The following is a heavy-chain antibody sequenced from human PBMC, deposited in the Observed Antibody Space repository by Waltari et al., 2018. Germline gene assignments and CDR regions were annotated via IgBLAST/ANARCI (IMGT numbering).Heavy chain of an antibody. CDR2: INHSGST. CDR1: GGSFSGYY. J-gene: IGHJ6*03. D-gene: IGHD6-13*01. Sequence: QVQLQQWGAGLLKPSETLSLTCAVYGGSFSGYYWSWIRQPPGKGLEWIGEINHSGSTNYNPSLKSRVTISVDTSKNQFSLKLSSVTAADTAVYYCARANSSSWYSYYYYYMDVWGKGTTVTVSS. CDR3: ARANSSSWYSYYYYYMDV. V-gene: IGHV4-34*01.